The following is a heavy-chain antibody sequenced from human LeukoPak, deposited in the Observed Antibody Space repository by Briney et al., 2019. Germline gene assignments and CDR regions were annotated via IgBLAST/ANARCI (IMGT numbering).Heavy chain of an antibody. V-gene: IGHV4-4*09. D-gene: IGHD3-22*01. J-gene: IGHJ4*01. CDR2: IYTSGNT. CDR1: GASISSYY. Sequence: SETLSLTCTVSGASISSYYWSWIRQPPGKGLEWIGYIYTSGNTKYNPSLKSRVTISIDTSKNQSSLKLGSVTAADTAVYYCARHVAWLPPDYWGQEPWSPSPQ. CDR3: ARHVAWLPPDY.